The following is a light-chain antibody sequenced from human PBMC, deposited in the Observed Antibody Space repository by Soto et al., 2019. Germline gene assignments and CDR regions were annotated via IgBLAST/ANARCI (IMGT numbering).Light chain of an antibody. Sequence: NFMLTQPHSVSESPGKTVTISCTRSSGSIASNYVQWYQQRPGSAPTTVIYEDNQRPSGVPDRFSGSIDSSSNSASLTISGLKTEDEADYYCQSYDSSTHVVFGGGTKVT. CDR1: SGSIASNY. V-gene: IGLV6-57*04. CDR3: QSYDSSTHVV. J-gene: IGLJ2*01. CDR2: EDN.